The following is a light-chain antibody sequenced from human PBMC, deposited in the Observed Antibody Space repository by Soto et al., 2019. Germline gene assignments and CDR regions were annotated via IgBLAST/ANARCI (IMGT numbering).Light chain of an antibody. CDR1: QSFGSN. J-gene: IGKJ4*01. V-gene: IGKV3-15*01. CDR3: QQYSNWPLLS. Sequence: EVVLTQSPATLSVSPGAGATLSCRASQSFGSNLAWYQQKPGQTPRVLIYGASTRAIGIPARFSGSGFGTEFTLTISSLKSEDFVVYYCQQYSNWPLLSFGGGTKVDIK. CDR2: GAS.